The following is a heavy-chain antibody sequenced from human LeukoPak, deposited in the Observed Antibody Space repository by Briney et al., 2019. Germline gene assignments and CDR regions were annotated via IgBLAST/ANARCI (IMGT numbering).Heavy chain of an antibody. D-gene: IGHD1-26*01. J-gene: IGHJ4*02. V-gene: IGHV3-7*01. CDR3: ASESVSYNY. Sequence: PGGSLRLSCAASGFTFSSYWMSWVRQAPGKGLEWVANIKQDGSEKYYVDSVKSRFTISRDNAKHSLYLQMNSLRGEDPAVYYCASESVSYNYWGQGTLVTVSS. CDR1: GFTFSSYW. CDR2: IKQDGSEK.